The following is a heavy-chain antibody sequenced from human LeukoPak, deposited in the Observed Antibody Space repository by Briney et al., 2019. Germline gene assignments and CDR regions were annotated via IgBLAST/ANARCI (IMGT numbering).Heavy chain of an antibody. J-gene: IGHJ4*02. CDR1: GGSISSYY. CDR2: IYSSGST. Sequence: SETLSLTCTVSGGSISSYYWSWVRQPAGKGLEWIGRIYSSGSTDYNPSLKSRVTMSVDTSKKQFSLNLRFVTAADTALYYCARMYSGTYGGIDYWGQGTLVTVSS. CDR3: ARMYSGTYGGIDY. V-gene: IGHV4-4*07. D-gene: IGHD1-26*01.